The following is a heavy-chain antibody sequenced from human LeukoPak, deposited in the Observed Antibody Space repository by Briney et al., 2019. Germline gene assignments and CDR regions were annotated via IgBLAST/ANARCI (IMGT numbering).Heavy chain of an antibody. V-gene: IGHV3-30*14. CDR2: ISYDGANK. CDR3: ARGGYDGFDY. D-gene: IGHD5-12*01. CDR1: GFTFSSYD. J-gene: IGHJ4*02. Sequence: GGSLRLSCAASGFTFSSYDMHWVRQAPGKGLEWVALISYDGANKYYADSVKGRFTISRDNSKNTLYLQMNSLRAEDTAVYYCARGGYDGFDYWGQGTLVTVSS.